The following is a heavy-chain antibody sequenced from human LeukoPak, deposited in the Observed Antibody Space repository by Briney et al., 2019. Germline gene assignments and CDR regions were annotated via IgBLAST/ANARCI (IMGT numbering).Heavy chain of an antibody. D-gene: IGHD3-10*01. J-gene: IGHJ4*02. CDR1: GGSISTYY. Sequence: SETLSLTCTVSGGSISTYYWGWIRQPPGKGLEWIGSIYYSGSTNYNPSFKSRVTISVDTSKNQFSLNLTSVTAADTAVYYCARHKSPLPLHWGQGTLVTVSS. CDR3: ARHKSPLPLH. CDR2: IYYSGST. V-gene: IGHV4-39*01.